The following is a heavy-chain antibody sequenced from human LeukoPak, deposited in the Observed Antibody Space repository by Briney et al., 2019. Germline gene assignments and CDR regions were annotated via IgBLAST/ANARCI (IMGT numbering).Heavy chain of an antibody. CDR1: GFTFRSYA. CDR2: ISGSGSAT. V-gene: IGHV3-23*01. J-gene: IGHJ3*02. CDR3: AKDQYGEAFDI. Sequence: GGSLRLSCAASGFTFRSYAMNWIRQAPAKGLEWVSAISGSGSATYYADSVKGRFTISRDNSKNTLYLQMNSLRAEDTAVYYCAKDQYGEAFDIWGPGTMVTVSS. D-gene: IGHD4-17*01.